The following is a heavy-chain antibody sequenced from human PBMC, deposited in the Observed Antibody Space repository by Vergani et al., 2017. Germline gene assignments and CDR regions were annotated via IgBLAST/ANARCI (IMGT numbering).Heavy chain of an antibody. CDR2: IKSTFDRGTT. CDR3: TTDPRYCGDGSCYWLRDHHYYGMDV. CDR1: GFSFRNAW. V-gene: IGHV3-15*07. J-gene: IGHJ6*02. Sequence: EVQLVESGGGIVKPGGSLRLSCVASGFSFRNAWMNWVRRTPGKGLEWVGRIKSTFDRGTTDYAAAVKGRFTISRDDSKNTLFLQMNGLKTEDIGVYYCTTDPRYCGDGSCYWLRDHHYYGMDVWGQGNTVTVSS. D-gene: IGHD2-21*01.